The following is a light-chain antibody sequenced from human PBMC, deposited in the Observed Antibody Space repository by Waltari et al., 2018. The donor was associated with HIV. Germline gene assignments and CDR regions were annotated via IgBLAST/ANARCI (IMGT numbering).Light chain of an antibody. CDR2: EGI. CDR3: SSYGGSSNWL. J-gene: IGLJ2*01. Sequence: QSALTQPASVSGSPGQSITISCTGTSRDIGHYNLVSWYQQYAGKAPKLIIYEGIKRPSGVSNRISGSKSANTASLTISGLQAEDEADYYCSSYGGSSNWLFGGGTKLTVL. V-gene: IGLV2-23*01. CDR1: SRDIGHYNL.